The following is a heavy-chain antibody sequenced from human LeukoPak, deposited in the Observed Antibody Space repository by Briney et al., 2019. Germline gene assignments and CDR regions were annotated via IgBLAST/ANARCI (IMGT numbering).Heavy chain of an antibody. V-gene: IGHV4-31*03. Sequence: SETLSLTCTVSGGSISSGGYYWSWIRQHPGMGLEWIGYIYYSGSTYYNPSLKSRVTISVDTSKNQFSLKLSSVTAADTAVYYCARVSGDYEHYRGQGTIVTVSS. CDR3: ARVSGDYEHY. J-gene: IGHJ4*02. CDR1: GGSISSGGYY. D-gene: IGHD4-17*01. CDR2: IYYSGST.